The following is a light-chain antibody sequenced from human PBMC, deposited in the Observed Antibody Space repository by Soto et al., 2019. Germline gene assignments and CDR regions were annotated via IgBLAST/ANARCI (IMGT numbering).Light chain of an antibody. V-gene: IGKV2-28*01. J-gene: IGKJ5*01. Sequence: IVMTQSPLSLSVTPGEPASMSCRSSHSLLYSNAYNYIDWYLQKPGQSPQLLIYLGSHRASGVPDRFSGSGSGTNFTLKINRVEAEDVGIYYCMQGRESLTFGQGTRLEI. CDR1: HSLLYSNAYNY. CDR3: MQGRESLT. CDR2: LGS.